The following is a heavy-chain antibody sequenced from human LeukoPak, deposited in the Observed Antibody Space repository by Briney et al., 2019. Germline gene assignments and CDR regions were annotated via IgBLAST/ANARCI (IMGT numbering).Heavy chain of an antibody. V-gene: IGHV4-34*01. Sequence: SETLSLTCAVYGGSFSGYYWSWIRQPPGKGLEWIGEINHSGSTNYNPSLKSRVIISVDTSKNQFSLKLSSVTAADTAVYYCARRRPNMVRGVIDYWGQGTLVTVSS. J-gene: IGHJ4*02. CDR1: GGSFSGYY. D-gene: IGHD3-10*01. CDR3: ARRRPNMVRGVIDY. CDR2: INHSGST.